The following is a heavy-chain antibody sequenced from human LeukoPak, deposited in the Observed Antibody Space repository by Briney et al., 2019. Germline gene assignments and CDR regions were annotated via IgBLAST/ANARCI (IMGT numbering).Heavy chain of an antibody. Sequence: SETLSLTCTVSGGSISSYYWSWIRHPAGKGLEWIGRIYTSGSTNYNPSLKSRVTMSVDTSKNQFSLKLSSVTAADTAVYYCAREGGSTWYRDVDYWGQGTLVTVSS. V-gene: IGHV4-4*07. CDR3: AREGGSTWYRDVDY. CDR2: IYTSGST. J-gene: IGHJ4*02. D-gene: IGHD6-13*01. CDR1: GGSISSYY.